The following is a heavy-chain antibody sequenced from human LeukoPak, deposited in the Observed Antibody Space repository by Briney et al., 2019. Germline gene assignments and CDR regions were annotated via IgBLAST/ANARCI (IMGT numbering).Heavy chain of an antibody. D-gene: IGHD1-14*01. CDR3: ARHGNWDPFDY. V-gene: IGHV4-39*01. Sequence: SETLSLTCTVSGDSLNSRDYYWAWLRQPPGEGLEWIGTIYYSGSTYYKSSLKSRLTISVDSSKNQFSLKIISVTAADTGSYYCARHGNWDPFDYSGQGALVTVSS. CDR2: IYYSGST. CDR1: GDSLNSRDYY. J-gene: IGHJ4*02.